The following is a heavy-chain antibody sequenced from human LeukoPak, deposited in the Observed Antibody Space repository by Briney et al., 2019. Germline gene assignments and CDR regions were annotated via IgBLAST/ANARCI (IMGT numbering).Heavy chain of an antibody. Sequence: SVKVSCKASGGTFSSYAISWVRQAPGQGLEWMGRIIPILGIANYAQKFQGRVTITADKSTSTAYMELSSLRSEDTAVHYCARVEGYNYYFDYWGQGTLVTVSS. J-gene: IGHJ4*02. CDR1: GGTFSSYA. V-gene: IGHV1-69*04. D-gene: IGHD5-24*01. CDR2: IIPILGIA. CDR3: ARVEGYNYYFDY.